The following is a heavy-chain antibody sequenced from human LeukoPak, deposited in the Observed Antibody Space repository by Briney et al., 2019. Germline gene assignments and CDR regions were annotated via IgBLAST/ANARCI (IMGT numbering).Heavy chain of an antibody. D-gene: IGHD3-22*01. J-gene: IGHJ4*02. V-gene: IGHV3-7*01. CDR1: GFTFSSYW. CDR3: AKDRPNYHESNGHYYRPNGDY. CDR2: IKQDGSEK. Sequence: GGSLRLSCAASGFTFSSYWMSWVRQAPGKGLEWVANIKQDGSEKYYVDSVKGRFTISRDNAKNSLYLQMNSLRAEDTAVYYCAKDRPNYHESNGHYYRPNGDYWGQGTLVTVSS.